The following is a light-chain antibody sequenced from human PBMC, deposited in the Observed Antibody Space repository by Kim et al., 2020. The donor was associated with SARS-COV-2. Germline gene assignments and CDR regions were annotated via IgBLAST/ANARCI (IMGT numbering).Light chain of an antibody. V-gene: IGLV10-54*01. CDR1: GNKVDDQG. Sequence: QTHTRHCAANGNKVDDQGAAWLQQHQGHPPKLLSYRDNKRPSGISERLSASRSGNTAPPTISGLQPEEEVDHYSSAWDSSLSVWVFGGGTKLTVL. J-gene: IGLJ3*02. CDR2: RDN. CDR3: SAWDSSLSVWV.